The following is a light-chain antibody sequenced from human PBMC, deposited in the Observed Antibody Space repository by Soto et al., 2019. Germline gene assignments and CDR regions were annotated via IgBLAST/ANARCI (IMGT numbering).Light chain of an antibody. CDR2: EVS. Sequence: QSALTQPASVSGSPGQSITLSCTGTSSDVGGYNYVSWYQQHPGKAPKLMIYEVSNRPSGVSNRFSGSKSGNTASLTISGLQAEDEADYYCAAWDDGLNGWLFGGGTKLTVL. V-gene: IGLV2-14*01. CDR1: SSDVGGYNY. CDR3: AAWDDGLNGWL. J-gene: IGLJ3*02.